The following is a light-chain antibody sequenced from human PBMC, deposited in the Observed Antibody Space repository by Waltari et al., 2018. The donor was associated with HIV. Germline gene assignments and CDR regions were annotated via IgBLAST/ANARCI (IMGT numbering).Light chain of an antibody. V-gene: IGLV2-14*01. CDR3: SSYTDSDFLV. J-gene: IGLJ3*02. CDR2: GGS. Sequence: HSALTQPASVSGSPGQSVTIPCTDTTSDIGISNFVSWYQQHPGKAPQLILYGGSCRAVGVSYRFAGSKAGDTASLTISGLQSEDEADYYCSSYTDSDFLVFGGGTKLTVL. CDR1: TSDIGISNF.